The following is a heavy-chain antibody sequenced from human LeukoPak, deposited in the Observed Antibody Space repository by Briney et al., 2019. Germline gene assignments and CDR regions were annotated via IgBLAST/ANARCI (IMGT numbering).Heavy chain of an antibody. CDR1: GYSFTSYW. V-gene: IGHV5-51*01. CDR2: IYPGDSDT. Sequence: GESLEISCKGSGYSFTSYWIGWVRQMPGKGLEWMGIIYPGDSDTRYSPSFQGQVTISVDKSISTAYLQWSSLKASDTAMYYCARHGYGSGSSESPLGSWGQGTLVTVSS. CDR3: ARHGYGSGSSESPLGS. J-gene: IGHJ4*02. D-gene: IGHD3-10*01.